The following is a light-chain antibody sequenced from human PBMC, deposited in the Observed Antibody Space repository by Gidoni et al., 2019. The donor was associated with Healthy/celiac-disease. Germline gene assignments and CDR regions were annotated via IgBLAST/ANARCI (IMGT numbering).Light chain of an antibody. CDR3: QQRSNWPPRT. CDR1: QSVSSS. V-gene: IGKV3-11*01. J-gene: IGKJ2*01. Sequence: EIVLTQSPATLSLSPGERATLSCRASQSVSSSLAWYQQKPGQAPRLLIYDASNRATGIPARFSGSGSGTDFTLTISSLEPEDFAVYYCQQRSNWPPRTFGQGTKLEIK. CDR2: DAS.